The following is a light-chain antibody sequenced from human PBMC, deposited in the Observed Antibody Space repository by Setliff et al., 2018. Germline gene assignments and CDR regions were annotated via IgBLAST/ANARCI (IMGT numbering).Light chain of an antibody. J-gene: IGLJ1*01. CDR1: SRDVGYYNL. V-gene: IGLV2-23*02. CDR2: DFK. CDR3: CSYAGGSAFA. Sequence: QYALAQPASVSGSPGQSITISCTGTSRDVGYYNLVSWYQQHPGKAPKVILYDFKTRPSGVSDRFSGSKSGNTASLTISGLQAEDEADYYCCSYAGGSAFAFGTGTKVTVL.